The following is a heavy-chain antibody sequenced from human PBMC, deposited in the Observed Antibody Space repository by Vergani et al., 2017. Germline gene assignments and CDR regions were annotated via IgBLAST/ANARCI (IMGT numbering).Heavy chain of an antibody. J-gene: IGHJ6*02. CDR2: VDPEDGET. D-gene: IGHD4-17*01. CDR3: ATPQTVTTGGMEV. CDR1: GYTFTDHY. Sequence: EVQLVQSGAEVKKPGATMKISCKVSGYTFTDHYMHWVKQAPGKGLEWMGLVDPEDGETIYAGKFKGRVTIAAEASTDTAHLELSSLRSEDTAVYYCATPQTVTTGGMEVWGQGTTVIVSS. V-gene: IGHV1-69-2*01.